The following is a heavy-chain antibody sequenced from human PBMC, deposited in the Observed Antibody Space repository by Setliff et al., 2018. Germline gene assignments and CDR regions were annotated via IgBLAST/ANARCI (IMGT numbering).Heavy chain of an antibody. CDR1: GDSISSRPFY. CDR3: ARGGTYRYFDY. V-gene: IGHV4-61*09. CDR2: IYTSWST. J-gene: IGHJ4*02. Sequence: SETLSLTCTVSGDSISSRPFYWGWFRQPAGKELEWIGQIYTSWSTIYNPSLKSRVTILLDTSKTQFSLKLNSMTTADTAVYYCARGGTYRYFDYWGQGALVTVSS.